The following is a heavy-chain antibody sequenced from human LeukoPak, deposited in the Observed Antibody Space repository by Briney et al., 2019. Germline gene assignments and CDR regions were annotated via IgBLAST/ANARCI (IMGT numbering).Heavy chain of an antibody. V-gene: IGHV1-8*01. CDR1: GYTFTSYD. D-gene: IGHD6-13*01. Sequence: GASVKVSCKASGYTFTSYDINWVRQATGQGLEWMGWMNPNSGNTGYAQKFQGRVTMTRNNSISTAYMELSRLRSEDTAVYYCARECMAAAGFSYYYYYGMDVWGQGTTVTVSS. J-gene: IGHJ6*02. CDR3: ARECMAAAGFSYYYYYGMDV. CDR2: MNPNSGNT.